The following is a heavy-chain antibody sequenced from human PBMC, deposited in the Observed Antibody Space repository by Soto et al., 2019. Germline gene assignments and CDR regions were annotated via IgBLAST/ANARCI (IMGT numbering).Heavy chain of an antibody. CDR3: DRVPSKGGWNPSFDY. V-gene: IGHV4-30-4*01. CDR2: IYYSGST. CDR1: GGSISSGDYY. D-gene: IGHD6-19*01. Sequence: KPSETLSLTCTVSGGSISSGDYYWSWIRQPPGKGLEWIGYIYYSGSTYYNPSLKSRVTISVDTSKNQSSLKLSSVTAADTAVYYCDRVPSKGGWNPSFDYWGQGTLVTVYS. J-gene: IGHJ4*02.